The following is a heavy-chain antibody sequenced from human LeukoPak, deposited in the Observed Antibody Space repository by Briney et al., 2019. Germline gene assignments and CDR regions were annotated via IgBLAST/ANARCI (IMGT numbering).Heavy chain of an antibody. CDR2: IRYDGSDK. V-gene: IGHV3-30*02. CDR1: GFTLRGYG. Sequence: PGGSLRLSCAASGFTLRGYGMHWVRQAPGKGLEWVAFIRYDGSDKSYADSVKGRFTISRDNSENTLYLEMNSLRAGDTAVYYCVRLSPYDSSGYYYDYWGQGTLVTVSS. D-gene: IGHD3-22*01. J-gene: IGHJ4*02. CDR3: VRLSPYDSSGYYYDY.